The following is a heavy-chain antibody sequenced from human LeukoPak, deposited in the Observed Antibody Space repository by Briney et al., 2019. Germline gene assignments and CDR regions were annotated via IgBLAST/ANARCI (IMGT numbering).Heavy chain of an antibody. V-gene: IGHV3-23*01. Sequence: GGSLRLSCAASGFTFSSYGMHWVRQAPGKGLEWVSAISGSGGSTYYADSVKGRFTISRDNSKNTLYLQMNSLRAEDTAVYYCAISIRGAFDIWGQGTMVTVSS. CDR3: AISIRGAFDI. CDR2: ISGSGGST. J-gene: IGHJ3*02. CDR1: GFTFSSYG. D-gene: IGHD5-12*01.